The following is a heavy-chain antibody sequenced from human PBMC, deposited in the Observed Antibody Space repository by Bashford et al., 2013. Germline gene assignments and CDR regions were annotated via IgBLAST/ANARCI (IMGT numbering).Heavy chain of an antibody. D-gene: IGHD4-17*01. V-gene: IGHV1-46*04. J-gene: IGHJ6*02. Sequence: WVRQAPGQGLEWMGIINPSGGSTSYAQKLQGRVTMTRDTSTSTVYMELSSLRSEDTAVYYCASSTVTESSYYYGMDVWGQGTTVTVSS. CDR2: INPSGGST. CDR3: ASSTVTESSYYYGMDV.